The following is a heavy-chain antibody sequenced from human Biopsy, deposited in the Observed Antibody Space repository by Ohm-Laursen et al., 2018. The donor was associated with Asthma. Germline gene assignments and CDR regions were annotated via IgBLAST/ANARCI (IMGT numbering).Heavy chain of an antibody. CDR2: IYSGGTS. J-gene: IGHJ4*02. Sequence: SLRLSCAASGFAVSRDYMFWVRQAPGKGLEWVSVIYSGGTSHTADSARGRFTISRDYSKNTLYLQMHSLRAEDTAVYYCTRGYSNSWSHYYFDYWGQGTLVTVSS. V-gene: IGHV3-53*01. CDR1: GFAVSRDY. D-gene: IGHD6-13*01. CDR3: TRGYSNSWSHYYFDY.